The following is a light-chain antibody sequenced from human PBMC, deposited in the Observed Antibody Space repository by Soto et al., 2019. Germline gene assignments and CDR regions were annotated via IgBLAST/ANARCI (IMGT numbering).Light chain of an antibody. CDR2: GAS. CDR1: QSVSSSY. CDR3: QQYGSSPPYT. V-gene: IGKV3-20*01. Sequence: EIVLTQSPGTLSLSPGERATLSCRASQSVSSSYLAWYQQKPGQAPRLHIYGASSRATGIPDRFSGSGSGTDFTLTISRLEPEDFAVYYCQQYGSSPPYTFGQGTKVDIK. J-gene: IGKJ2*01.